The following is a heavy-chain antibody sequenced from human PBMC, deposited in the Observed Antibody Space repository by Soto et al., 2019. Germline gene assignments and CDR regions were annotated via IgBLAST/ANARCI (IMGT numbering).Heavy chain of an antibody. CDR1: GFTLSSYE. V-gene: IGHV3-48*03. CDR2: ISRSGSPI. CDR3: ARVYADYLIDAFDI. D-gene: IGHD4-17*01. Sequence: GGSQRLSCAAFGFTLSSYEMDWVRQAPGKGLEWVSHISRSGSPIYYADSVKGRFTISRDNAKNSVYLQMNSLRAEDRAIYYCARVYADYLIDAFDIWGQGTMVTVSS. J-gene: IGHJ3*02.